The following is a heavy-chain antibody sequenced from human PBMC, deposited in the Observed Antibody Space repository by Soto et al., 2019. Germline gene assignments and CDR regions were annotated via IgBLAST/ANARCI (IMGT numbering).Heavy chain of an antibody. CDR1: GFSFRDYW. CDR2: INDHDRDT. D-gene: IGHD1-1*01. V-gene: IGHV3-74*01. CDR3: ARKMSTGTVSYDY. Sequence: PGGSLRLSCAASGFSFRDYWMHWVRQAPGKGLEWVARINDHDRDTGYADSVKGRFTVSRDNSKSTLYLQMNSQRTEDTAVYYCARKMSTGTVSYDYWGQGTLVTVSS. J-gene: IGHJ4*02.